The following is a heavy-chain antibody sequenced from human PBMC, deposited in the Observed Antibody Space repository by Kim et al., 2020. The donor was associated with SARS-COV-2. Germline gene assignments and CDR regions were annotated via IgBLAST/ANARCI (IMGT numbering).Heavy chain of an antibody. J-gene: IGHJ6*02. Sequence: SVKGRFTISRDNSKNTLDLQMNSLRAEDTAVYYCAKGAYGSYYYYYGMDVWGQGTTVTVSS. V-gene: IGHV3-30*02. D-gene: IGHD4-17*01. CDR3: AKGAYGSYYYYYGMDV.